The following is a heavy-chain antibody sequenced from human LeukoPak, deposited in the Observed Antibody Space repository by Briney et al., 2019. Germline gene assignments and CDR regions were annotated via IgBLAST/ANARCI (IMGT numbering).Heavy chain of an antibody. CDR3: ARFAAALDY. Sequence: SETLSLTCTVSGASVNSGSHYWSWFRQPPGKGLEWIGYMYYSGSTNYNPSLKSRVTISVDTSKNQFSLKLSSVTAADTAVYYCARFAAALDYWGQGTLVTVSS. CDR1: GASVNSGSHY. D-gene: IGHD2-2*01. J-gene: IGHJ4*02. V-gene: IGHV4-61*01. CDR2: MYYSGST.